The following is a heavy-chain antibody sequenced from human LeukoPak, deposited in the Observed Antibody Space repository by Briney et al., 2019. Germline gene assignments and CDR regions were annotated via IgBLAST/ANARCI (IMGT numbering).Heavy chain of an antibody. CDR1: GYNFNTYW. V-gene: IGHV5-51*01. J-gene: IGHJ3*02. Sequence: GESLKISCKGSGYNFNTYWIAWLRQMPEKGLEWMGIIYSPSFQGLVTISADKSADTSISTAYLQWTSLRASDTAMYYCATPLPGYKDAFDIWGQGTMVTVSS. CDR2: I. CDR3: ATPLPGYKDAFDI. D-gene: IGHD1-1*01.